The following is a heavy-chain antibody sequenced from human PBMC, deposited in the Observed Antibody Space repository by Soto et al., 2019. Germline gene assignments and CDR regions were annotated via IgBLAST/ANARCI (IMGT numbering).Heavy chain of an antibody. J-gene: IGHJ4*02. CDR2: IKQDGREK. CDR1: GFTFSVSW. Sequence: EVQLVESGGGLVQPGGSLRLSCAASGFTFSVSWMSWVRQAPGKGLEWVANIKQDGREKYYVDSVKGRLTISRDNAKNSLYLQMNSLRAEDTAVYYCARDAYSTKATFDFWGQGTLVTVSS. CDR3: ARDAYSTKATFDF. D-gene: IGHD2-15*01. V-gene: IGHV3-7*05.